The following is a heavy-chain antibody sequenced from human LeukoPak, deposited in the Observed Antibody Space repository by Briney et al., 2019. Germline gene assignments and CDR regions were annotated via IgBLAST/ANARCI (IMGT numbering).Heavy chain of an antibody. Sequence: GGSLRLSCAASRFTFNRYAISWVRQAPRKGLEWVLSISGSGGGTFYASSVRGRFTISRDNSKDTVFLQTNGLRAEDTAMYYCAKWDENFYYMDVWGQGTTVTVSS. D-gene: IGHD1-26*01. V-gene: IGHV3-23*01. CDR2: ISGSGGGT. J-gene: IGHJ6*03. CDR3: AKWDENFYYMDV. CDR1: RFTFNRYA.